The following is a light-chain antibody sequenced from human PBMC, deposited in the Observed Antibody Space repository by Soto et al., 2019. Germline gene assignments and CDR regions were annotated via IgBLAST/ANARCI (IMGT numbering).Light chain of an antibody. V-gene: IGLV2-18*02. CDR2: EVS. CDR3: SSYASSTTWV. CDR1: SSDVGSYNR. Sequence: QSALTQPPSVSGSPGQSVTISCTGTSSDVGSYNRVSWYQQPPGTAPKLMISEVSNRPSGVPDRFSGSKSGNTASLTISGLQAEYEADYYCSSYASSTTWVFGGGTKVTVL. J-gene: IGLJ2*01.